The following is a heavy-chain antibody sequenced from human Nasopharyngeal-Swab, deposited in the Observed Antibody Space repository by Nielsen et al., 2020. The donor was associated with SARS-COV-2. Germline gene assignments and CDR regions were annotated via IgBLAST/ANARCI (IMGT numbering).Heavy chain of an antibody. J-gene: IGHJ6*02. V-gene: IGHV3-21*01. CDR1: GFTFSSYS. CDR3: AKDRDSGDDSDDYYHYYGMDV. Sequence: GSLRLSCAASGFTFSSYSMNWVRQAPGKGLEWVSSISSSSSYIYYADSVKGRFTISRDNAKNSLYLQMNSLRAEDTAVYYCAKDRDSGDDSDDYYHYYGMDVWGQGTTVTVSS. CDR2: ISSSSSYI. D-gene: IGHD5-12*01.